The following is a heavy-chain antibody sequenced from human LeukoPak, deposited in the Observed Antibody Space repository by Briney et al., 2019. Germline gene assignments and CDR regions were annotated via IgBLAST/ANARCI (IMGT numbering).Heavy chain of an antibody. CDR2: INHSGST. D-gene: IGHD4-17*01. Sequence: SETLSLTCAVYGGSFSGYYWSWIRQPPGKGLEWIGEINHSGSTNYHPSLKSRVTISVDTSKNQFSLKLSSVTAADTAVYYCARLLYGDYATLRYYYYYMDVWGKGTTVTISS. J-gene: IGHJ6*03. CDR1: GGSFSGYY. CDR3: ARLLYGDYATLRYYYYYMDV. V-gene: IGHV4-34*01.